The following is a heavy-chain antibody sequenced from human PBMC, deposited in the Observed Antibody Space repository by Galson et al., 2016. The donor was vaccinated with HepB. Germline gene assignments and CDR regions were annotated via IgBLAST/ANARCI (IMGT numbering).Heavy chain of an antibody. D-gene: IGHD3-3*01. V-gene: IGHV1-69*13. Sequence: SVKVSCKASGAKFDNYIISWVRQAPGQGLEWMGGISPISGTANYAQGFQGRVTITADESTMTAYMELRTLRSDDTAVYYCAASHDFWSRMFDPWGQGTLVSVSS. J-gene: IGHJ5*02. CDR3: AASHDFWSRMFDP. CDR2: ISPISGTA. CDR1: GAKFDNYI.